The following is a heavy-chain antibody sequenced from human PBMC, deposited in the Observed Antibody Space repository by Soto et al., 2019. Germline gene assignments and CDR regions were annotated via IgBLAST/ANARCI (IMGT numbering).Heavy chain of an antibody. D-gene: IGHD3-22*01. J-gene: IGHJ1*01. Sequence: SVKVSFKRSGCTLISYPMGWVIEAPGQGLEWMGGIIPIFGTANYAQKFQGRVTITADESTSTAYMELSSLRSEDTAVYYCARDKVSAYYYDSSGQLYGDFQNSGQGTLVTVSS. CDR2: IIPIFGTA. V-gene: IGHV1-69*01. CDR1: GCTLISYP. CDR3: ARDKVSAYYYDSSGQLYGDFQN.